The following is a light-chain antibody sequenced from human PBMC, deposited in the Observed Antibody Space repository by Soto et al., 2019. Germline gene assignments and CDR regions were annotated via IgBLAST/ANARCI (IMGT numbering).Light chain of an antibody. CDR1: QSVLYSSNNKNY. CDR3: HQYHTTPYT. V-gene: IGKV4-1*01. Sequence: DIVMTQSPDSLAVSLGERATINCKSSQSVLYSSNNKNYLAWYQQKPGQPPKLLVYWASTRESGVPDRFSGSGSGTDFTLTIGSLQAEDVAVYYCHQYHTTPYTFGQGTKLEIK. J-gene: IGKJ2*01. CDR2: WAS.